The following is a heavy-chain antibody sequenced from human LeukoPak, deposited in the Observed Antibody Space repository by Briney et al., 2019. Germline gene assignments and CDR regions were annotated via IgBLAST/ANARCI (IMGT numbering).Heavy chain of an antibody. CDR3: ARWPDYYDTSKYYYGMDV. CDR1: GGSISSYY. D-gene: IGHD3-22*01. Sequence: SETLSLTCTVSGGSISSYYWSWIRQPPGKGLEWIGYIYYSGSTNYNPSLKSRVTISVDTSKNQFSLKLSSVTAADTAVYYCARWPDYYDTSKYYYGMDVWGRGTTVTVSS. J-gene: IGHJ6*02. CDR2: IYYSGST. V-gene: IGHV4-59*01.